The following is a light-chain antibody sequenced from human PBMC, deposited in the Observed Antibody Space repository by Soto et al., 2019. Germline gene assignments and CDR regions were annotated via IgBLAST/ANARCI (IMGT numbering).Light chain of an antibody. J-gene: IGKJ3*01. V-gene: IGKV1-12*01. CDR3: QQADSFPFT. Sequence: DIPMTQSPSSVSASVGDRVTITCRASQGINSWLAWYQQKPGKAPNLLIYTASTLQSGVPSRFSGSGSGTDFTLTISSLQPEDSATYYCQQADSFPFTFGPGTTVII. CDR2: TAS. CDR1: QGINSW.